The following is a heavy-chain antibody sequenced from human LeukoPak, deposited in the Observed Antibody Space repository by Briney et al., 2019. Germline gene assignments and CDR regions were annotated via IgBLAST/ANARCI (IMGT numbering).Heavy chain of an antibody. CDR1: GCTFTSYG. J-gene: IGHJ4*02. Sequence: ASVKASCKASGCTFTSYGISWVRQAPGHGLEWMGWISAYNGNTNYAQKLHGRVTMTTDTSTSTAYMELRSLRSDDTAVYYCASQSIAAAGDFDYWGQGTLVTVSS. CDR2: ISAYNGNT. D-gene: IGHD6-13*01. CDR3: ASQSIAAAGDFDY. V-gene: IGHV1-18*01.